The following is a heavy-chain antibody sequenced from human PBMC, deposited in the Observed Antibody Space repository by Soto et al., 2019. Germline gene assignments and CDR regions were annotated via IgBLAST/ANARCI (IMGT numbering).Heavy chain of an antibody. V-gene: IGHV3-30*18. CDR1: GFTFSSYG. CDR2: ISYDGSNK. D-gene: IGHD5-12*01. CDR3: AKDNMWPSSLYSGTLGDPFDY. J-gene: IGHJ4*02. Sequence: GGSLRLSCAASGFTFSSYGMHWVRQAPGKGLEWVAVISYDGSNKYYADSVKGRFTISRDNSKNTLYLQMNSLRAEDTAVYYCAKDNMWPSSLYSGTLGDPFDYWGQGTLVTVSS.